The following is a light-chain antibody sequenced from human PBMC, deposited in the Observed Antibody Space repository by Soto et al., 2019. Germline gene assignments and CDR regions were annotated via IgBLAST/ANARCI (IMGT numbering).Light chain of an antibody. Sequence: IQLTQSPSSLSASVGDRVTITCRASQGIITYLAWYQQKPVKAPKLLIYRASTMQCGVPSRFGGSRSGKDFALTVSSLQPEDFATYYCQHLCMYPLTFGPGTKVDF. CDR1: QGIITY. CDR3: QHLCMYPLT. J-gene: IGKJ3*01. V-gene: IGKV1-9*01. CDR2: RAS.